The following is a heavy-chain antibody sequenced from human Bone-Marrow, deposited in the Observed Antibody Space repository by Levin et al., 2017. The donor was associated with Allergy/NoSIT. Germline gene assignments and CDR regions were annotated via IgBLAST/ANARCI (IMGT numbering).Heavy chain of an antibody. Sequence: GESLKISCAASGFTVSYYYMGWVRQAPGKGLEWVSLIYGDGTTYYGDSVEDRFTISRDNSKNTVYLQMNSLRAEDTALYSCARARSRGFGAFDIWGQGTMVTVSS. J-gene: IGHJ3*02. V-gene: IGHV3-53*01. D-gene: IGHD3-10*01. CDR3: ARARSRGFGAFDI. CDR1: GFTVSYYY. CDR2: IYGDGTT.